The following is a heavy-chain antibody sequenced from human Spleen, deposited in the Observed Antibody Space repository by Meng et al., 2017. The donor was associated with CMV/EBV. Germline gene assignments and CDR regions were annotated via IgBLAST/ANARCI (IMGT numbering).Heavy chain of an antibody. CDR2: ISSSSSYI. J-gene: IGHJ6*02. Sequence: GGSLRLSCAASGFTASSNYMTWVRQAPGQGLEWVSSISSSSSYIYYADSVKGRFTISRDNAKNSLYLQMNSLRAEDTAVYYCARDIRGSDYYYGMDVWGQGTTVTVSS. V-gene: IGHV3-21*01. D-gene: IGHD3-10*01. CDR3: ARDIRGSDYYYGMDV. CDR1: GFTASSNY.